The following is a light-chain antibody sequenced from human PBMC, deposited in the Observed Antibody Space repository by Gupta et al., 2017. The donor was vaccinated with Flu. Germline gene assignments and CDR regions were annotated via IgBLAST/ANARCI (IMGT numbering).Light chain of an antibody. V-gene: IGLV2-14*01. CDR2: EVS. CDR3: SSYTSSSTLYV. J-gene: IGLJ1*01. CDR1: SSDVAGYNN. Sequence: ITISCTGTSSDVAGYNNVSWYQQLPGKSPKLMIYEVSNRPSGVSNRFSGSKSDNTASLTISGLQAEDEADYYCSSYTSSSTLYVFGTGTKVTVL.